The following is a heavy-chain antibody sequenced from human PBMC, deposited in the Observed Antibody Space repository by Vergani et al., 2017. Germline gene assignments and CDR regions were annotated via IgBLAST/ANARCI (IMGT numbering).Heavy chain of an antibody. CDR1: GFRFSNYW. CDR2: IKGDGSAK. D-gene: IGHD2-8*02. V-gene: IGHV3-7*01. CDR3: ARLRYGCTGTNCPERSFDY. J-gene: IGHJ4*02. Sequence: EVEVVESGGGLVQPGGSLRLSCAASGFRFSNYWMHWLRQAPGKGLEWVAAIKGDGSAKQYVESVKGRFTISRDNAKNSLYLQVNSLRTEDTAVYFCARLRYGCTGTNCPERSFDYWGQGTLVTVSS.